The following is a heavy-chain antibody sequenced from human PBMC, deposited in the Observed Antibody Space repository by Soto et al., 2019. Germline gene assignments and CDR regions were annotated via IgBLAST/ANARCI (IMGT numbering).Heavy chain of an antibody. J-gene: IGHJ6*04. Sequence: PSETLSLTCTVSGGSISSSSYYWGWIRQPPGKGLEWIGSIYYSGSTYYNPSLKSRVTISVDTSKNQFSLKLSSVTAADTAVYYCARRKQAAGHAPYHYYGMDVSGRGTTVTVSS. D-gene: IGHD6-13*01. V-gene: IGHV4-39*01. CDR3: ARRKQAAGHAPYHYYGMDV. CDR2: IYYSGST. CDR1: GGSISSSSYY.